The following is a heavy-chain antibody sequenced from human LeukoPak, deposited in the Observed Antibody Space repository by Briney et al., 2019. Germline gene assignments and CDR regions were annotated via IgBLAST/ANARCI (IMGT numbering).Heavy chain of an antibody. D-gene: IGHD3-22*01. Sequence: GGSLRLSCAASGFTFSIYAIHWVRQAPGKGLEWVAGISYNGSNEYYSDSVKGRFTITRDNSKNTVFLQMNSLRAEDTGVYHCARDRGGSGFYYFDYWGQGTLVTVSS. CDR2: ISYNGSNE. CDR3: ARDRGGSGFYYFDY. V-gene: IGHV3-30-3*01. J-gene: IGHJ4*02. CDR1: GFTFSIYA.